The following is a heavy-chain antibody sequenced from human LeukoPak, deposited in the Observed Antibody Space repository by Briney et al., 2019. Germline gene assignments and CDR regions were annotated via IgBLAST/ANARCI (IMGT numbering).Heavy chain of an antibody. V-gene: IGHV4-59*01. CDR3: ARVSVSLAANDAFDI. J-gene: IGHJ3*02. CDR1: GGSISSYY. CDR2: IYYSGST. D-gene: IGHD2/OR15-2a*01. Sequence: PSETLSLTCTVSGGSISSYYWSWIRQPPGKGLEWIGYIYYSGSTNYNPSLKSRVTISVDTSKNQFSLKLSSVTAADTAVYHCARVSVSLAANDAFDIWGQGTMVTVSS.